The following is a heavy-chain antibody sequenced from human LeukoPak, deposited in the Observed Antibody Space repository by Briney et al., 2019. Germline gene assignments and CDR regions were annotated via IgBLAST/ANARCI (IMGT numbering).Heavy chain of an antibody. D-gene: IGHD6-13*01. J-gene: IGHJ4*02. Sequence: GGSLRLSCAASGFTFSNYALNWVRQAPGKGLEWVSASGTSGDTYYADSVRGRFTISRDNAKSMVYLQMSSLRAEDTALYYCAQKRPGTYPFDYWGQGTLVTVSS. CDR2: SGTSGDT. V-gene: IGHV3-23*01. CDR3: AQKRPGTYPFDY. CDR1: GFTFSNYA.